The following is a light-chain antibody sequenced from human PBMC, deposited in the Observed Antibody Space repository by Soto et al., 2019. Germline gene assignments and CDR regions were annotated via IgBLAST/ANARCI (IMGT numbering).Light chain of an antibody. CDR3: SYFTTITTWV. V-gene: IGLV2-14*01. CDR2: EVY. CDR1: SSDVGAYNY. J-gene: IGLJ3*02. Sequence: QSALTQPASVSGSPGQSITISCTGTSSDVGAYNYVSWYQQHPCRAPKLLIYEVYYRPSGVSNRFSGSKSGNTAYLTISGLQDEDEADYYCSYFTTITTWVFGGGTKLTVL.